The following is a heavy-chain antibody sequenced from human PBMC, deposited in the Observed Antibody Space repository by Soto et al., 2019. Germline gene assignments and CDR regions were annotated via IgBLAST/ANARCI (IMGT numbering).Heavy chain of an antibody. CDR2: IIPLFRKT. CDR3: ARARLSNGDPNIYFFYGLDV. Sequence: QVQLVQSGAEVKRPGSLVKVSCKASGDMFRNSAFTWVRQAPGQGLAWMGVIIPLFRKTDVAQKFQGRVNLTADESTSSLYMEVSSLTSEDTAVYYCARARLSNGDPNIYFFYGLDVWGQGTTITVSS. CDR1: GDMFRNSA. D-gene: IGHD3-10*01. J-gene: IGHJ6*02. V-gene: IGHV1-69*01.